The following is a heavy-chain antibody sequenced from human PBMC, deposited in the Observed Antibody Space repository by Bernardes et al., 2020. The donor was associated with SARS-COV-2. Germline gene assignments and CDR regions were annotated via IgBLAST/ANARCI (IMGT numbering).Heavy chain of an antibody. Sequence: VGSLSLSCTASGFTFSNYEMNWVRQAPGKGLEWVSYISKSDNTVYYADSVKGRFTISRDNVKNSLFLQMNSLRAEDTAVYYCVRAPRGGYEFDYWGQGTLVTVSS. D-gene: IGHD5-12*01. CDR1: GFTFSNYE. J-gene: IGHJ4*02. CDR3: VRAPRGGYEFDY. V-gene: IGHV3-48*03. CDR2: ISKSDNTV.